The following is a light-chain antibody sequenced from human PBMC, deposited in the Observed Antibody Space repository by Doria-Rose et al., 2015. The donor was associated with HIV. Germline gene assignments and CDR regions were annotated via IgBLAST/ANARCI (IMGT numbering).Light chain of an antibody. J-gene: IGKJ1*01. CDR3: QQSFSTPRT. CDR1: QNINRF. V-gene: IGKV1-39*01. CDR2: AAS. Sequence: DIRLTQSPSSLSASAGDRVTITCRASQNINRFLNWYQQKPGKVPNVLIYAASSLQSTVPSSFRRSGAGTDVTLTISSLQPEDFATYYCQQSFSTPRTFGQGTKVEIK.